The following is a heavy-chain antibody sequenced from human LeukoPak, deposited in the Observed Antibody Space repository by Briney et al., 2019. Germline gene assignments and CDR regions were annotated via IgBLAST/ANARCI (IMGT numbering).Heavy chain of an antibody. D-gene: IGHD6-19*01. CDR3: TREASYSSGWYRLYYYYMDV. CDR1: GSTFSSYW. CDR2: IRSKAYGGTT. Sequence: GGSLRLSCAASGSTFSSYWMSWVRQAPGKGLEWVGFIRSKAYGGTTEYAASVKGRFTISRDDSKSIAYLQMNSLKTEDTAVYYCTREASYSSGWYRLYYYYMDVWGKGTTVTISS. J-gene: IGHJ6*03. V-gene: IGHV3-49*04.